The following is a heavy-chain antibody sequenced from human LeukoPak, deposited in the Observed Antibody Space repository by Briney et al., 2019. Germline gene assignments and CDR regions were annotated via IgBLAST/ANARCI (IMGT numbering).Heavy chain of an antibody. V-gene: IGHV3-30-3*01. Sequence: GSLRLSCAASGFTFSSCAMHWVRQAPGKGLEWVAVISYDGSNKYYADSVRGRFTISRDNSKNTLYLQMNSLRAEDTAVYYCARDAAYYYDSSGYFRIYYFDYWGQGTLVTVSS. CDR3: ARDAAYYYDSSGYFRIYYFDY. CDR1: GFTFSSCA. CDR2: ISYDGSNK. D-gene: IGHD3-22*01. J-gene: IGHJ4*02.